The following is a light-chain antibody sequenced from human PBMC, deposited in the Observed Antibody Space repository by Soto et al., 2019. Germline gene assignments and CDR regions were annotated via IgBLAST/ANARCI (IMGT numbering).Light chain of an antibody. CDR1: QSVTYN. CDR3: QQYKNWPQLT. Sequence: EIVMTQSPATLSVSPGETATLSCRASQSVTYNLAWYQQKPGQGPRLLIYGAFTRATGIPARFSGSGSGSEVTLTISSLQSEDFAVYYCQQYKNWPQLTFGGGTKVEIK. V-gene: IGKV3-15*01. CDR2: GAF. J-gene: IGKJ4*01.